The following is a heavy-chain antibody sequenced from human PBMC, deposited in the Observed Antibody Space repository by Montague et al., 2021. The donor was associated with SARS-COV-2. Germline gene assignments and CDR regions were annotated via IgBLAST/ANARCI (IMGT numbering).Heavy chain of an antibody. Sequence: SLRLSCAASGFTFSRYWMSWVRQTPGKGLEWVANIKPDGGEKHYVDSVXGRFTISRDNAKNSLNLQMDSLRAEDTALYYCARDSRIVGATGGMDVWGQGTTVIVSS. CDR1: GFTFSRYW. V-gene: IGHV3-7*03. D-gene: IGHD1-26*01. J-gene: IGHJ6*02. CDR2: IKPDGGEK. CDR3: ARDSRIVGATGGMDV.